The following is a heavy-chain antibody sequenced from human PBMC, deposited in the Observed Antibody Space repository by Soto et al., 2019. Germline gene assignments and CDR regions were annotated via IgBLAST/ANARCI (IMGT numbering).Heavy chain of an antibody. CDR3: AREATGGDYGFDY. J-gene: IGHJ4*02. CDR1: GFTVSSNY. CDR2: IYSGGST. Sequence: EVQLVESGGGLIQPGGSLRLSCAASGFTVSSNYMSWVRQAPGKGLEWVSVIYSGGSTYYADSVKGRFTISRDNSKNTLYLQMNSLRAEDTAVYYCAREATGGDYGFDYCGQGTLVTVSS. V-gene: IGHV3-53*01. D-gene: IGHD4-17*01.